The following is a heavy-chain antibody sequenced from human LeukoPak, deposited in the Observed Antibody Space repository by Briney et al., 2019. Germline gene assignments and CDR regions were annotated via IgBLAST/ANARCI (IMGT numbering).Heavy chain of an antibody. J-gene: IGHJ4*02. CDR3: AKLYSRSSSGYS. CDR1: GFPFSSYG. V-gene: IGHV3-30*18. Sequence: QSGGSLRRSCAASGFPFSSYGMHWVRQAPGKGLEWVAVISYDGSRKYYADSVKGRFTISRDNSKNTLYLQMNSLRAEDTAVYYCAKLYSRSSSGYSWGQGTLVTVSS. D-gene: IGHD6-6*01. CDR2: ISYDGSRK.